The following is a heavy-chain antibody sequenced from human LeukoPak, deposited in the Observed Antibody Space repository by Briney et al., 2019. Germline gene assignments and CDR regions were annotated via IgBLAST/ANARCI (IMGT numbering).Heavy chain of an antibody. CDR2: ISSSSSYI. CDR1: GLTFSSYR. CDR3: AYQLLPN. Sequence: GGSLTLSCAVSGLTFSSYRMNWVRQAPGKGLEWVSSISSSSSYIYYADSVKGRFTICRDNAKTTLYLQMNSLRAEDTAVYYCAYQLLPNWGQGTLVTVSS. V-gene: IGHV3-21*06. D-gene: IGHD2-15*01. J-gene: IGHJ4*02.